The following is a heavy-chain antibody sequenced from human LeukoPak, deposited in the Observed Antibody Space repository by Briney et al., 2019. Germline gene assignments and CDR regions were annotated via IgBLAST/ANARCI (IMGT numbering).Heavy chain of an antibody. CDR2: IYPGDSDT. CDR3: ARMYDSSGYEYFQH. D-gene: IGHD3-22*01. J-gene: IGHJ1*01. Sequence: GESLKISCQGCGCSFTSYLSGWVRQMPGKGLEWMGIIYPGDSDTRYSPSFQGQVTISADKSISTAYLQWSSLKASDTAMYYCARMYDSSGYEYFQHWGQGTLVTVSS. CDR1: GCSFTSYL. V-gene: IGHV5-51*01.